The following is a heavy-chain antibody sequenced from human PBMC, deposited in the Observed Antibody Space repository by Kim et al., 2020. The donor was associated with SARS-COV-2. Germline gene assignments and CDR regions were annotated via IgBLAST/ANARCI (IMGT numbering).Heavy chain of an antibody. CDR3: AREGESFYGMDV. D-gene: IGHD3-16*01. Sequence: KYAQKFQGRVTITRDTSASTAYMGLSSLRSEDTAVYYCAREGESFYGMDVWGQGTTVTVSS. V-gene: IGHV1-3*01. J-gene: IGHJ6*02.